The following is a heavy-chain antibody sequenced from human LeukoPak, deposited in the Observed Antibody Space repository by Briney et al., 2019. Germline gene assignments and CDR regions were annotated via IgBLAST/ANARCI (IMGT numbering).Heavy chain of an antibody. CDR3: ARDPSIAARPLNWFDP. V-gene: IGHV1-2*02. J-gene: IGHJ5*02. Sequence: ASVKVSCKASGYTFTNYAMNWVRQAPGQGLEWMGWINPNSGGTNYAQKFQGRVTMTRDTSISTAYMELSRLRSDDTAVYYCARDPSIAARPLNWFDPWGQGTLVTVSS. CDR1: GYTFTNYA. D-gene: IGHD6-6*01. CDR2: INPNSGGT.